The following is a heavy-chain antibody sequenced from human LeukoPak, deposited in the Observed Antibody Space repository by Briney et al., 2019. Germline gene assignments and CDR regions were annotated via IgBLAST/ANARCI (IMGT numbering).Heavy chain of an antibody. V-gene: IGHV4-34*01. J-gene: IGHJ4*02. D-gene: IGHD3-3*01. CDR3: ARELYYDFWSGYTYYFDY. Sequence: PSETLSLTCAVYGGSFSGYYWSWTRQPPGKGLEWIGEINHSGSTNYNPSLKSRVTISVDTSKNQFSLKLSSVTAADTAVYYCARELYYDFWSGYTYYFDYWGQGTLVTVSS. CDR1: GGSFSGYY. CDR2: INHSGST.